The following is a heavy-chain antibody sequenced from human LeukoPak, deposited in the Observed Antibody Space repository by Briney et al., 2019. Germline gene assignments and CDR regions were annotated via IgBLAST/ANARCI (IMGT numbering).Heavy chain of an antibody. CDR2: ISGSGGST. D-gene: IGHD3-3*01. CDR1: GFTFSSYA. V-gene: IGHV3-23*01. J-gene: IGHJ4*02. CDR3: ATYYDFWSGYWFHY. Sequence: GGSLSLSCAASGFTFSSYAMSWVRQAPGKGLEWVSAISGSGGSTYYADSVKGRFIISRDNSKNTLYLQMNSLRAEDTAVYYCATYYDFWSGYWFHYWGQGTLVTVSS.